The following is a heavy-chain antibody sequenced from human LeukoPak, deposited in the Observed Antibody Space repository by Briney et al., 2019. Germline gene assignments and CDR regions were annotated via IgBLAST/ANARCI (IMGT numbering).Heavy chain of an antibody. D-gene: IGHD2-15*01. J-gene: IGHJ4*02. CDR2: IYHSGST. CDR1: GGSISSGGYS. CDR3: ARGPWWGYFDY. Sequence: SQTLSLTCAVSGGSISSGGYSWSWIRQPPGKGLEWIGYIYHSGSTYYNPSLKSRVTISVDTSKNQFSLKLSSVTAADTAVYYCARGPWWGYFDYWGQGTPVTVSS. V-gene: IGHV4-30-2*01.